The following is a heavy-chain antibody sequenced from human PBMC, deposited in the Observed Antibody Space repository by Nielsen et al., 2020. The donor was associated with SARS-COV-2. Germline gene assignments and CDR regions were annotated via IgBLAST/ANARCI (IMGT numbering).Heavy chain of an antibody. Sequence: GESLKISCKGSGYNFPTQWIGWVRQMPGKGLELMGIIYPGDSDSRYSPSFQGQVTISADKSTNTAYVQWSSLKASDTAMYYCARSPASLGSYIAFDIWGQGTMVIVS. CDR1: GYNFPTQW. D-gene: IGHD1-26*01. CDR3: ARSPASLGSYIAFDI. V-gene: IGHV5-51*01. J-gene: IGHJ3*02. CDR2: IYPGDSDS.